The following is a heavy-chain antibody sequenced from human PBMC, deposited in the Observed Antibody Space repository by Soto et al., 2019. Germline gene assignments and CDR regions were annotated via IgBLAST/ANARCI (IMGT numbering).Heavy chain of an antibody. CDR3: AKDKLGYITMIGTDALAI. Sequence: PGGSLRLSCAASGFTLSSYAMSWVRQAPGKGLEWVSAISGSGGTTYYADSVKGRFTISRDNSKNTLYLQMNSLRAEDTAVYYCAKDKLGYITMIGTDALAIWGQGTMVTVSS. V-gene: IGHV3-23*01. D-gene: IGHD3-22*01. CDR1: GFTLSSYA. CDR2: ISGSGGTT. J-gene: IGHJ3*02.